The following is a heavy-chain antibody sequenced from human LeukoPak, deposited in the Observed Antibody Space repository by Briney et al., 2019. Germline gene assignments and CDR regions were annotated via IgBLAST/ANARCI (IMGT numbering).Heavy chain of an antibody. V-gene: IGHV3-13*01. D-gene: IGHD3-10*01. CDR2: IGTAGDT. J-gene: IGHJ4*02. CDR1: GFPFAAYD. Sequence: PGGSLRLSCATSGFPFAAYDMHWVRQAPGKGLEWVSAIGTAGDTYYPGSVKGRFTISRENAKNSLYLQMNSLRAGDTAVYYCARSGRSGNVDYWGQGTLVTVSS. CDR3: ARSGRSGNVDY.